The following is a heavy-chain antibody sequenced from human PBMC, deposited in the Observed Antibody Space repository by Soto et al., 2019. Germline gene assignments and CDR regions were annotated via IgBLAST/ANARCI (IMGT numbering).Heavy chain of an antibody. V-gene: IGHV3-30-3*01. Sequence: GGSLRLSCAASGFTFSSYAMHWVRQAPGKGLEWVAVISYDGSNKYYADSVKGRFTISRDNSKNTLYLQMNSLRAEDTAVYYCARDQAAAALFHYYYGMDVWGQGTTVTVSS. J-gene: IGHJ6*02. CDR1: GFTFSSYA. D-gene: IGHD6-13*01. CDR3: ARDQAAAALFHYYYGMDV. CDR2: ISYDGSNK.